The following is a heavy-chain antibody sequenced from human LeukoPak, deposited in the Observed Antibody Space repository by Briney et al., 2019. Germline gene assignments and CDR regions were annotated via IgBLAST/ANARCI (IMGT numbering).Heavy chain of an antibody. CDR3: ARATYYYDSSRSGAFDI. D-gene: IGHD3-22*01. CDR1: GFTFSDYY. Sequence: AGGSLRLSCAASGFTFSDYYMSWIRQAPGKGLEWVSYISSSGSTIYYADSVKGRFTISRDNAKNSLYLQMNSLRAEDTAVYYCARATYYYDSSRSGAFDIWGQGTMVTVSS. CDR2: ISSSGSTI. V-gene: IGHV3-11*04. J-gene: IGHJ3*02.